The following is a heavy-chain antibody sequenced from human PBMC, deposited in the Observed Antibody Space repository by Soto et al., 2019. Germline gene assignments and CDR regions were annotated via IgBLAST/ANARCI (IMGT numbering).Heavy chain of an antibody. V-gene: IGHV3-23*01. CDR1: GFTFSSYA. D-gene: IGHD6-13*01. CDR2: ISGSGGST. Sequence: EVPLLESGGGLVQPGGSLRLSCAASGFTFSSYAMSWVRQAPGKGLEWVSAISGSGGSTYYADSVKGRFTISRDNSKNTLYLQMNSLRAEDTAVYYCAKDWGSSWYWDYWGQGTLVTVSS. CDR3: AKDWGSSWYWDY. J-gene: IGHJ4*02.